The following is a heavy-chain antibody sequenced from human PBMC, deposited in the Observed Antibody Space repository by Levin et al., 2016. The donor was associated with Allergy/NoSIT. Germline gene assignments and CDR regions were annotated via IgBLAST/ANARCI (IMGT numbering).Heavy chain of an antibody. CDR3: ARGDLAYCGGDCYSRYYFDY. J-gene: IGHJ4*02. D-gene: IGHD2-21*02. CDR2: IYYSGST. V-gene: IGHV4-31*02. Sequence: PGKGLEWIGYIYYSGSTYYNPSLKSRVTISVDTSKNQFSLKLSSVTAADTAVYYCARGDLAYCGGDCYSRYYFDYWGQGTLVTVSS.